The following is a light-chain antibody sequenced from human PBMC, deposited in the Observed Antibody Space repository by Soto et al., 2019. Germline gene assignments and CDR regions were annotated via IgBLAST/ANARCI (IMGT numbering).Light chain of an antibody. V-gene: IGKV3-20*01. CDR3: QQYGSSPPRT. CDR1: QSVSNDF. J-gene: IGKJ1*01. Sequence: EMVLTQSPCILSLSPGERATLSCRASQSVSNDFLAWYQQKPGQAPRLLIYGASTRATDVPDRFSGSGSGADFTLSISRLEPEDFAVYYCQQYGSSPPRTFGQGTKVDIK. CDR2: GAS.